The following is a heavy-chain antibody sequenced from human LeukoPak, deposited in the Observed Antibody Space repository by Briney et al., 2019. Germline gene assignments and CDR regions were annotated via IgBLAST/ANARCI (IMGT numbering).Heavy chain of an antibody. CDR3: AGSYNWSDDFDY. J-gene: IGHJ4*02. CDR1: GGSISSSNW. V-gene: IGHV4-4*02. CDR2: IFYSGST. Sequence: SETLSLTCAVSGGSISSSNWWSWVRQPPGKGLEWVGYIFYSGSTNYNPSLKSRVTISVDTSKNQLSLKLNSVTAADTAVYYCAGSYNWSDDFDYWGPGTLVTVSS. D-gene: IGHD1-1*01.